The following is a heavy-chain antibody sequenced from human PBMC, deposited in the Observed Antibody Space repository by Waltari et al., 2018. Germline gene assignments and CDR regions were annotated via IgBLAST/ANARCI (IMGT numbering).Heavy chain of an antibody. J-gene: IGHJ3*02. CDR3: ATMTSITMVQGVIITDAFDI. D-gene: IGHD3-10*01. CDR2: FDPEDGET. V-gene: IGHV1-24*01. CDR1: GYTLTELS. Sequence: QVQLVQSGAEVKKPGASVKVSCKVSGYTLTELSMHWVRQAPGKGLEWMGGFDPEDGETIYAQKFQGRVTMTEDTSTDTAYMELSSLRSEDTAVYYCATMTSITMVQGVIITDAFDIWGQGTMVTVSS.